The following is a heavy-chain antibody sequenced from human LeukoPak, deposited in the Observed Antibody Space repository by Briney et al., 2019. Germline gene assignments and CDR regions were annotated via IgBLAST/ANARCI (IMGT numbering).Heavy chain of an antibody. J-gene: IGHJ4*02. Sequence: ASVKVSCKASGYTFTSYYMHWVRQAPGQGLEWMGIINPSGGYTSYAQNFQGRVTMTRNTSISTAYMELSSLRSEDTAVYYCARAGDDFWSGYYADYWGQGTLVTVSS. D-gene: IGHD3-3*01. CDR1: GYTFTSYY. CDR2: INPSGGYT. V-gene: IGHV1-46*01. CDR3: ARAGDDFWSGYYADY.